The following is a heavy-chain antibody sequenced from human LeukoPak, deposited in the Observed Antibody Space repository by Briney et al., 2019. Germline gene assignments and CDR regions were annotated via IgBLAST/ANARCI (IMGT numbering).Heavy chain of an antibody. J-gene: IGHJ4*02. D-gene: IGHD6-13*01. Sequence: PGGSLRLSCAAYGFTFSSYAMHWVRQAPGKGLEWVAVISYDGSNKYYADSVKGRFPISRDNSKNTLYLQMNSLRAEDTAVYYCARETGYSSSWYFDYWGQGTLVTVSS. V-gene: IGHV3-30-3*01. CDR3: ARETGYSSSWYFDY. CDR1: GFTFSSYA. CDR2: ISYDGSNK.